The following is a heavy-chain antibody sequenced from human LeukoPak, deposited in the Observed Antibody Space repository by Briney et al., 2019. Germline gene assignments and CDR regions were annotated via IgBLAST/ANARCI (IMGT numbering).Heavy chain of an antibody. CDR3: ARDGGVGSSGPFDI. J-gene: IGHJ3*02. CDR1: GYTYTTYG. CDR2: ISAYSGYT. D-gene: IGHD2-15*01. Sequence: GASVKVSCKASGYTYTTYGISWVRQAPGQGLEWMGWISAYSGYTNYAQKLQGRVTMTTDTSTGTAHMELRSLRSDDTAIYYCARDGGVGSSGPFDIWGQGTMVTVSS. V-gene: IGHV1-18*01.